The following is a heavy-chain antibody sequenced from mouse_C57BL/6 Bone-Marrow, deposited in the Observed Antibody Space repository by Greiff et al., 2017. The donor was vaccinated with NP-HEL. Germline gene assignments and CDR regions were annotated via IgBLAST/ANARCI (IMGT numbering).Heavy chain of an antibody. V-gene: IGHV8-12*01. D-gene: IGHD1-1*01. Sequence: QVQLKESGPGILQSSQTLSLTCSFSGFSLSTSGMGVSWIRQPSGKGLEWLAHIYWDDDKRYNPSLKSRLTISKDTSRNQVFLKITSVDTADTATYYCARREDTTVVSYWYFDVWGTGTTVTVSS. CDR3: ARREDTTVVSYWYFDV. CDR2: IYWDDDK. J-gene: IGHJ1*03. CDR1: GFSLSTSGMG.